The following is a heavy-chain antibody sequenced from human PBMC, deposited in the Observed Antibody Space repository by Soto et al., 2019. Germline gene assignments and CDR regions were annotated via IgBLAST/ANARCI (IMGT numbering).Heavy chain of an antibody. J-gene: IGHJ6*03. CDR3: ATLQIDIVVVPGAAYMDV. CDR1: GFTFSSYS. D-gene: IGHD2-2*01. V-gene: IGHV3-21*01. Sequence: GGSLRLSCAASGFTFSSYSMNWVRQAPGKGLEWVSSISSSSTYIYYADSVKGRFTISRDNAKNSLYLQMNSLRAEDTAVYYCATLQIDIVVVPGAAYMDVWGMGTTVTVSS. CDR2: ISSSSTYI.